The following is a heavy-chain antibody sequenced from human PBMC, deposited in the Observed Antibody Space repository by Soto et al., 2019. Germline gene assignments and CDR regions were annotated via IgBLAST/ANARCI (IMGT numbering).Heavy chain of an antibody. Sequence: GESLKISCKGSEYSFTSYWIGWARQMPGKGLEWMGIIYPGDSDTRYSPSFQGQVTISADKSISTAYLQWSSLKASDTAMYYCARGHGPYYGGYPNWFDPWGQGTLATVSS. CDR2: IYPGDSDT. CDR1: EYSFTSYW. V-gene: IGHV5-51*01. J-gene: IGHJ5*02. D-gene: IGHD3-10*01. CDR3: ARGHGPYYGGYPNWFDP.